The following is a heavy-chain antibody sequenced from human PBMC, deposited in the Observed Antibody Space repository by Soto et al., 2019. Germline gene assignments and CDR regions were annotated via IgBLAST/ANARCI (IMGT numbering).Heavy chain of an antibody. V-gene: IGHV4-59*01. CDR2: IHYSGST. J-gene: IGHJ4*02. Sequence: SETLSLTCTVSGGSISSYYWSWIRQPPGKGLEWIGYIHYSGSTNYNPSLKSRVTISLDTSKNQFSLKLSSVTAADTAVYYYDSSGYCFDYWGQGTLVTVSS. CDR1: GGSISSYY. D-gene: IGHD3-22*01. CDR3: DSSGYCFDY.